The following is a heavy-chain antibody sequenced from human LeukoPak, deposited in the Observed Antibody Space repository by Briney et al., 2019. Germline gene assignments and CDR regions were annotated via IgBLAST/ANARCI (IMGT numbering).Heavy chain of an antibody. V-gene: IGHV1-69*01. Sequence: ASVKVSCKASGGTFSSYAISWVRQAPGQGLEWMGGTIPIFGTANYAQKFQGRVTITADESTSTAYMELSSLRSEDTAVCYCARDGGLTMIVVAPYYYGMDVWGQGTTVTVSS. CDR3: ARDGGLTMIVVAPYYYGMDV. D-gene: IGHD3-22*01. CDR2: TIPIFGTA. J-gene: IGHJ6*02. CDR1: GGTFSSYA.